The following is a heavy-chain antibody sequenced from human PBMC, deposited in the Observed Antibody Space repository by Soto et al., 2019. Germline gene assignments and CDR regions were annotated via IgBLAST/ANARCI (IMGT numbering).Heavy chain of an antibody. D-gene: IGHD2-2*01. J-gene: IGHJ4*02. CDR2: ISDSGST. Sequence: EVQLLESGGGLVQPGGSLRLSCTASGFTFSTYAMSWVRQAPGKGLEWVSTISDSGSTYYADSVKGRFTISRDNSKKPVYLEMKRLGAEETGVYYCAKGKGGGYWCRASCLYSFGLWGQGTLVTVSS. CDR1: GFTFSTYA. CDR3: AKGKGGGYWCRASCLYSFGL. V-gene: IGHV3-23*01.